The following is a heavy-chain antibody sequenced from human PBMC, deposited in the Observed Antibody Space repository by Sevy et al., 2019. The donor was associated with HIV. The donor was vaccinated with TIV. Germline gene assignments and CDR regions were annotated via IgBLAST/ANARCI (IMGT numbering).Heavy chain of an antibody. D-gene: IGHD3-10*01. CDR1: GFTFSSYA. V-gene: IGHV3-23*01. J-gene: IGHJ3*02. CDR3: AKDRITVVGDAFDM. CDR2: ISGSGGGP. Sequence: GGSLILSCAASGFTFSSYAMNWVRQAPGKGLEWVSGISGSGGGPYYADSVRGRFTISRDNSKNTLYLQMNTLRAEDTALYYCAKDRITVVGDAFDMWGHGTMVTVSS.